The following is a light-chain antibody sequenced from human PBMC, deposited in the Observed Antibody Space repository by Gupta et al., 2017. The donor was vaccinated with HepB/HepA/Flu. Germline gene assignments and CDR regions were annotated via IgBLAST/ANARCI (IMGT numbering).Light chain of an antibody. CDR2: DVS. CDR1: SSDVGGYKY. Sequence: QSALTQPASVSGSPGQSIPISCPGTSSDVGGYKYVSWYQQHPGKAPKLMIYDVSNRPSGVSNRFSGSKSGNTASLTISGLQAEDEADYYCSSYTSSITYVFGTGTKVTVL. J-gene: IGLJ1*01. CDR3: SSYTSSITYV. V-gene: IGLV2-14*03.